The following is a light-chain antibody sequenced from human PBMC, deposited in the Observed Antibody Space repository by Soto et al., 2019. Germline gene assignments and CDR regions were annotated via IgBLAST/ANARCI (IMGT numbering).Light chain of an antibody. V-gene: IGLV2-14*01. J-gene: IGLJ1*01. CDR2: SVS. CDR1: SSDIGTYDH. Sequence: SVLTQPASVSGSPGQSITISCRGTSSDIGTYDHVAWFQQFPGKTPKLVIYSVSDRPSGVSYRFSGSKSGNTASLTISGLQADDEADYYCISYTVSRSYVFGTGTKVT. CDR3: ISYTVSRSYV.